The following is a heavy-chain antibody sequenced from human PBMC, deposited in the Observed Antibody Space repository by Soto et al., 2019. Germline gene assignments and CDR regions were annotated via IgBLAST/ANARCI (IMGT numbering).Heavy chain of an antibody. D-gene: IGHD1-7*01. CDR2: IKQDGSEK. J-gene: IGHJ3*02. V-gene: IGHV3-7*01. CDR1: GFTFSSYW. CDR3: ARARLNTKYNWNYPGAFDI. Sequence: GGSLRLSCAASGFTFSSYWMSWVRQAPGKGLEWVANIKQDGSEKYYVDSVKGRFTISRDNAKNSLYLQMNSLRAEDTAVYYCARARLNTKYNWNYPGAFDIWGQGTMVTVSS.